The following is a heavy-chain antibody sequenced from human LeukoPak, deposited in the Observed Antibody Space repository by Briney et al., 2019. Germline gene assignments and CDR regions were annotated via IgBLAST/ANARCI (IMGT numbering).Heavy chain of an antibody. D-gene: IGHD2-15*01. Sequence: SETLSLTCAVYGGSFSGYYWSWIRQPPGKGLEWIGEINHSGSTNYNPSLKSRVTISVDTSKNQFSLELSSVTAADTAVYYCAREKQLLLSRRGHLGIDYWGQGTLVTVSS. CDR3: AREKQLLLSRRGHLGIDY. CDR1: GGSFSGYY. V-gene: IGHV4-34*01. CDR2: INHSGST. J-gene: IGHJ4*02.